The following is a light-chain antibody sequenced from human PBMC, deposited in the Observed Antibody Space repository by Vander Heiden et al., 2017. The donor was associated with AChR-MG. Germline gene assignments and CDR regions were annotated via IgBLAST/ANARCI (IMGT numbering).Light chain of an antibody. CDR2: GTS. J-gene: IGKJ1*01. CDR1: QSVSSSY. CDR3: QQYGSSPRT. Sequence: DIVLTQSPGTLSLSPGERVTLSCRASQSVSSSYLAWYQQKPGQAPRLLIYGTSSRATGIPDRFSGSGSGTDFTLTISRLEPEDFAVYYCQQYGSSPRTFGQGTKVETK. V-gene: IGKV3-20*01.